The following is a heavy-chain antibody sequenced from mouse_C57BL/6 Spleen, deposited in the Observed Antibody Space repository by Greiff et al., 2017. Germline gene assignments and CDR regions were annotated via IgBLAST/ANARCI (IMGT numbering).Heavy chain of an antibody. Sequence: QVQLQQSGAELVKPGASVKISCKASGYAFSSYWMNWVKQRPGKGLEWIGQIYTGAGDTTSNGKLKGKATLTADKSSSTAYMQRSRLTSEDSAVYVWLCDFDYWGQGTSLTVSS. V-gene: IGHV1-80*01. D-gene: IGHD6-5*01. CDR2: IYTGAGDT. CDR1: GYAFSSYW. J-gene: IGHJ2*02. CDR3: LCDFDY.